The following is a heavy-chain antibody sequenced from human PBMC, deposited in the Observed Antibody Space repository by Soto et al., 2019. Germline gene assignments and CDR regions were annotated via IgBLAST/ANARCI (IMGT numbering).Heavy chain of an antibody. V-gene: IGHV2-70*11. CDR1: GFSLSTSGMC. CDR2: IDWDDDK. CDR3: ARTYGSGRAGYYYMDV. D-gene: IGHD3-10*01. J-gene: IGHJ6*03. Sequence: SGPTLVKPTQTLTLTCTFSGFSLSTSGMCVSWIRQPPGKALEWLARIDWDDDKYYSTSLKTRLTISKDTSKNQVVLTMTNMDPVDTATYYCARTYGSGRAGYYYMDVWGKGTTVTVSS.